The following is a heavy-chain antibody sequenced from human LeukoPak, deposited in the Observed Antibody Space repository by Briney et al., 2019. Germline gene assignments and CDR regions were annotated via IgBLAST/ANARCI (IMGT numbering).Heavy chain of an antibody. V-gene: IGHV1-69*04. D-gene: IGHD5-24*01. CDR3: ARDRATRDGYNQAFYGMDL. J-gene: IGHJ6*02. CDR1: GGTFSSYA. CDR2: IIPIFGIA. Sequence: GSSLKISCKASGGTFSSYAISWVRHAPGQGLEWMGRIIPIFGIANYAQKFQGRVTITADKSTSTAYMELSSLRSEDTAVYYCARDRATRDGYNQAFYGMDLWGQGTTVTVSS.